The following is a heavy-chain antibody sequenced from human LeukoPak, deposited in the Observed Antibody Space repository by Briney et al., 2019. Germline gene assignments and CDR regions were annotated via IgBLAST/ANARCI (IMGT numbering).Heavy chain of an antibody. J-gene: IGHJ4*02. Sequence: SETLSLTCAVYGGSFSGYYWSWIRQPPGKGLEWIGEINHSGNTNYNPSLKSRVSMSVDTSKNQFSLNLISVTAADTAVYYCARGGWAGLPRFAYWGQGTLVTVSS. CDR3: ARGGWAGLPRFAY. CDR1: GGSFSGYY. V-gene: IGHV4-34*01. CDR2: INHSGNT. D-gene: IGHD6-19*01.